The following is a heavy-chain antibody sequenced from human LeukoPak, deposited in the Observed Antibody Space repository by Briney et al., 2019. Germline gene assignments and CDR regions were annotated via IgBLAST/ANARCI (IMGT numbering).Heavy chain of an antibody. CDR1: GGSISSGGYS. CDR3: ARGGGATIIRWFDP. CDR2: IYYSGST. J-gene: IGHJ5*02. D-gene: IGHD5-12*01. V-gene: IGHV4-30-4*07. Sequence: ASETLSLTCAVAGGSISSGGYSWSWIRQPPGKGVEWIGYIYYSGSTYYNPSLKSRVTISVDTSKNQFSLKLSSVTAADTAVYYCARGGGATIIRWFDPWGQGTLVTVSS.